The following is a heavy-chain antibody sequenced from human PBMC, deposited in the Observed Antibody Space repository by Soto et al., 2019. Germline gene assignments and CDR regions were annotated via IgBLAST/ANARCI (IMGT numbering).Heavy chain of an antibody. CDR2: VYYTGIT. CDR1: GDSFGGYY. J-gene: IGHJ6*02. V-gene: IGHV4-59*01. CDR3: ARTVVVRPETPTHYHYGLDV. Sequence: PSETLSLTCTVSGDSFGGYYWSWIRQPPGKGLEWIGYVYYTGITSYNPSLKSRVTISIDTSKTQFSLNLSSMTAADTAVYYCARTVVVRPETPTHYHYGLDVWGQGTTVTVSS. D-gene: IGHD2-15*01.